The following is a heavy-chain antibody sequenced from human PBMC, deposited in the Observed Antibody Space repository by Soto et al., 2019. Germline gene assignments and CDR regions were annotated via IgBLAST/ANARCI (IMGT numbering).Heavy chain of an antibody. V-gene: IGHV4-39*01. D-gene: IGHD4-17*01. Sequence: TSETLSLTCTVSGASIGSSNYYWGWIRQPPGRGLEWIGTMYYSGRTYYNPSLKSRVTTSVDTSKNQFSLKLSAVTATDTAVYYCARHGNTVTTGYYYGMDVWGQGTTVTVSS. CDR1: GASIGSSNYY. CDR3: ARHGNTVTTGYYYGMDV. CDR2: MYYSGRT. J-gene: IGHJ6*02.